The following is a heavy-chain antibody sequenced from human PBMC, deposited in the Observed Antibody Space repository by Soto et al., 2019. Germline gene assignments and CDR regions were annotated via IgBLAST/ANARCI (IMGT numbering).Heavy chain of an antibody. CDR1: GDTFSTYA. J-gene: IGHJ4*02. CDR2: IVPLLGRT. CDR3: ARDWGFCSGGSCPGY. Sequence: QVQLVQSGAEVKKPGSSVKVSCRASGDTFSTYAITWVRQAPGQGLEWMGGIVPLLGRTKYAPKLQGRVTITADESTNTAYMELSSLRSEDTAVYYCARDWGFCSGGSCPGYWGQGTLVTVSS. V-gene: IGHV1-69*01. D-gene: IGHD2-15*01.